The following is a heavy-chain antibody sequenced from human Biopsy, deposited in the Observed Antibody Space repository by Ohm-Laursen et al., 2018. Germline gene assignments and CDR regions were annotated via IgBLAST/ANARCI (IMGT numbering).Heavy chain of an antibody. D-gene: IGHD3-3*01. CDR2: IYSDGNT. CDR1: GFTVSDNH. Sequence: SLRLSCSAPGFTVSDNHISWIRQAPGKGLQWVSLIYSDGNTYYADSVKGRFTISRDIPRNTLYLQMNSLRAEDTAVYYCERGPGKLWSGYYTWGQGSLVSVSS. V-gene: IGHV3-53*01. J-gene: IGHJ5*02. CDR3: ERGPGKLWSGYYT.